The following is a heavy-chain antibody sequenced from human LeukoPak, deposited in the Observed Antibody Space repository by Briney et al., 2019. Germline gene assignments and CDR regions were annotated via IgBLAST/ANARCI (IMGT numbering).Heavy chain of an antibody. CDR1: GFTFSSYA. V-gene: IGHV3-23*01. Sequence: RGSLRLTCAASGFTFSSYAMSWVRQAPGKGLEWVSAISGSGGSTYYADSVKGRFTISRDNSENTLYLQMNSLRAEDTAVYYCAKDPIWGYSYGYDAFDIWGQGTMVTVSS. J-gene: IGHJ3*02. D-gene: IGHD5-18*01. CDR2: ISGSGGST. CDR3: AKDPIWGYSYGYDAFDI.